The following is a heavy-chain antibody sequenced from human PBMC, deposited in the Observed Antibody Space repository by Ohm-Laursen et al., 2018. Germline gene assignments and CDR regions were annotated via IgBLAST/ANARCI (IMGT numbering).Heavy chain of an antibody. CDR3: AGDSSGYGY. CDR2: ISYDGSNK. J-gene: IGHJ4*02. D-gene: IGHD3-22*01. CDR1: GFTFSSYG. Sequence: SLRLSCSASGFTFSSYGMHWVRQAPGKGLEWVAVISYDGSNKYYADSVKGRFTISRDNSKNTLYLQMNSLRAEDTAVYYCAGDSSGYGYCGQGTLVTVSS. V-gene: IGHV3-30*03.